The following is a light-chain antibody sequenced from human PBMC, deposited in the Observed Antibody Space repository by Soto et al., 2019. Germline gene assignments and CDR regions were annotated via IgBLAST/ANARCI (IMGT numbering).Light chain of an antibody. Sequence: DIVLTQSPGTLSLSPGETATLSCRASQSVSNAWLAWYQQKPGQAPRLLIYGASSLATGIPDRFSGSGSGTDFTLTISRLEPEDIALSYCQQYGSSPVTCGQGTKVEIK. CDR2: GAS. CDR1: QSVSNAW. CDR3: QQYGSSPVT. J-gene: IGKJ1*01. V-gene: IGKV3-20*01.